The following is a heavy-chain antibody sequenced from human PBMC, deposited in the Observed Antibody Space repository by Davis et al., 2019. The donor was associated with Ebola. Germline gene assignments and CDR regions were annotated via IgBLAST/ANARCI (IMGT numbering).Heavy chain of an antibody. CDR2: IYYSGST. CDR3: ARGERGVGVMVVGDAFDI. D-gene: IGHD2-15*01. J-gene: IGHJ3*02. Sequence: PSETLSLTCTVSGGSISSYYWSWIRQPPGKGMEWNGYIYYSGSTNYNPSLKSRVTISVDTSKNQFSLKLRSVPVADPAVYYCARGERGVGVMVVGDAFDIWGQGTMVTVSS. V-gene: IGHV4-59*01. CDR1: GGSISSYY.